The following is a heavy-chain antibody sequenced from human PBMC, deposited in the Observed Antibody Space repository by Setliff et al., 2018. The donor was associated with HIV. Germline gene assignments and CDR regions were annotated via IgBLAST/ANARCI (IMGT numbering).Heavy chain of an antibody. CDR3: ARDRERGQYSRSAVGGYYYYYMDV. D-gene: IGHD6-6*01. J-gene: IGHJ6*03. Sequence: GASVKVSCKTSGYKFSPYRIHWVRQAPGQGLEWIGIIDPGSGAATYAQNFQGRVTLTRDTSTSTVYMELSRLKSEDTAVYYCARDRERGQYSRSAVGGYYYYYMDVWGKGTTVTVSS. CDR1: GYKFSPYR. CDR2: IDPGSGAA. V-gene: IGHV1-46*01.